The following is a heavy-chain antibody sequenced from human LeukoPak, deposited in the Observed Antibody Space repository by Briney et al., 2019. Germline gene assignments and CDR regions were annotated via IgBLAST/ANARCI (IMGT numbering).Heavy chain of an antibody. J-gene: IGHJ4*02. D-gene: IGHD5-18*01. CDR2: ISGYNGNA. Sequence: GASVKVSCKASGYTFIIYGISWVRQAPGQGLEWMGWISGYNGNANYTQKVQGRVTITTDTTASTAYMELRSLRSDDTAVYYCARDPGYTYGIDYWGQGTLVTVSS. CDR1: GYTFIIYG. CDR3: ARDPGYTYGIDY. V-gene: IGHV1-18*01.